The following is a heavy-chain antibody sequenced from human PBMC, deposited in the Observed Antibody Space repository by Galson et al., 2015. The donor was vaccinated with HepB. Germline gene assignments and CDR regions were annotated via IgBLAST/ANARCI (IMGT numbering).Heavy chain of an antibody. CDR1: GFTFSYFG. J-gene: IGHJ6*03. CDR2: IWSDGSNK. Sequence: SLRLSCAASGFTFSYFGMHWVRQAPGKGLEWVALIWSDGSNKYYADSVKGRFTISRDDSKNTPYLQMNSLRAEDTAVYYCARDFDFWSGSSGYYYYYMDVWGKGTTVTVSS. CDR3: ARDFDFWSGSSGYYYYYMDV. V-gene: IGHV3-33*01. D-gene: IGHD3-3*01.